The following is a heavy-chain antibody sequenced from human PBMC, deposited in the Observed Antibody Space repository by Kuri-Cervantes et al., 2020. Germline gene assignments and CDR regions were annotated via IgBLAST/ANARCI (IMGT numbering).Heavy chain of an antibody. CDR2: IKSKTDGGTT. CDR1: GFTFSSYD. D-gene: IGHD4/OR15-4a*01. CDR3: AREANRPQEVSFDY. V-gene: IGHV3-15*01. J-gene: IGHJ4*02. Sequence: GESLKISCAASGFTFSSYDMHWVRQAPGKGLEWVGRIKSKTDGGTTDYAAPVKGRFTISRDDSKNTLYLQMNSLRGEDTAVYYCAREANRPQEVSFDYWGQGTLVTVSS.